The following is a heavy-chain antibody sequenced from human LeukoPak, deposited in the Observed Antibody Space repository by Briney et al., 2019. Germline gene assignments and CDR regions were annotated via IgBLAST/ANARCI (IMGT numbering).Heavy chain of an antibody. D-gene: IGHD4-17*01. J-gene: IGHJ4*02. CDR1: GFTFSSYS. V-gene: IGHV3-21*01. CDR2: ISSSSSYI. Sequence: PGGSLRLSCAASGFTFSSYSMNWVRQAPGKGLEWVSSISSSSSYIYYADSVKGRFTISRDNAKNSLYLQTNSLRAEDTAVYYCASAYGDYRYYFDYWGQGTLVTVSS. CDR3: ASAYGDYRYYFDY.